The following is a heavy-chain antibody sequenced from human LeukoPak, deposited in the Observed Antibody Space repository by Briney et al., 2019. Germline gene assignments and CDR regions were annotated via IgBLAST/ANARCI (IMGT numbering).Heavy chain of an antibody. Sequence: GASVKVSCKASGYTFSGYYLHWVRQAPGQGLEWMGRINPNSGGTNYAQKFQGRVTMTRDTSIRTVYMELSRLRSDVTAVYYCARGDIVVEPTVGSSAWYDTPFDYWGQGTLVTVS. CDR1: GYTFSGYY. CDR2: INPNSGGT. CDR3: ARGDIVVEPTVGSSAWYDTPFDY. D-gene: IGHD2-2*01. J-gene: IGHJ4*02. V-gene: IGHV1-2*06.